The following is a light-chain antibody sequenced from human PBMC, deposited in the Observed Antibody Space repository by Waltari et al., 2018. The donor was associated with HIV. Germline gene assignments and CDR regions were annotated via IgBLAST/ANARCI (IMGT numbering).Light chain of an antibody. CDR1: TSNVGSNF. V-gene: IGLV1-47*01. CDR2: RDN. Sequence: QSVLTQPPSASGTPGQRVTISCSGTTSNVGSNFVSWYQQLQGTAPKLLIYRDNRRPSGVPDRFSGSKSGASASLAISGLRSEDEGDYYCATWDGSLGGAYVFGTGTKVTVL. CDR3: ATWDGSLGGAYV. J-gene: IGLJ1*01.